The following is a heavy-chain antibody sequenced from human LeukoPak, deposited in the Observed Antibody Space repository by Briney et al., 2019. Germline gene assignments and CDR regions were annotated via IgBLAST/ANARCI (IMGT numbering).Heavy chain of an antibody. Sequence: GGSLRLSCAASGFTFSSYAMPWVRQAPGKGLEWVEVISYDGSNKYYADSLKGRFTISRDNSKSALYLQINSLRAEDTAVDYCASADAVYSSSDTSYYYYYMDVWGKGTTVTVSS. V-gene: IGHV3-30*01. J-gene: IGHJ6*03. CDR1: GFTFSSYA. CDR2: ISYDGSNK. CDR3: ASADAVYSSSDTSYYYYYMDV. D-gene: IGHD6-6*01.